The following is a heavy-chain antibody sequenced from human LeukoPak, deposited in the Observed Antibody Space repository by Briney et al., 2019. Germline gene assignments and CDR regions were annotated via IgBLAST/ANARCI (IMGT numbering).Heavy chain of an antibody. CDR1: GDSVSSNSAA. CDR2: TYYRSKWYN. CDR3: AREASVGPAAIWFVWFDP. D-gene: IGHD2-2*02. J-gene: IGHJ5*02. Sequence: SQTLSLTCAISGDSVSSNSAAWNWIRQSPSRGLEWLGRTYYRSKWYNDYAVSVKSRITINPDTSKNQFSLQLNSVTPEDTAMYYCAREASVGPAAIWFVWFDPWGQGTLVTVSS. V-gene: IGHV6-1*01.